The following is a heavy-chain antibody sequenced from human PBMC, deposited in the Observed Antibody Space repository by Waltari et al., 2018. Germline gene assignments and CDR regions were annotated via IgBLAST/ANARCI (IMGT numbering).Heavy chain of an antibody. Sequence: EVYLVESGGDLAQPGGSLRLSCEASGFSFSDYVMHWIRRRPGKGLEWVARISHNWGVTTYGDSVRGRFIVSRDNARNTFYLQMNSLGVDDTAVYYCARDRDLTIFDYWGQGIRVTVSS. CDR3: ARDRDLTIFDY. J-gene: IGHJ4*02. V-gene: IGHV3-74*03. D-gene: IGHD2-21*02. CDR2: ISHNWGVT. CDR1: GFSFSDYV.